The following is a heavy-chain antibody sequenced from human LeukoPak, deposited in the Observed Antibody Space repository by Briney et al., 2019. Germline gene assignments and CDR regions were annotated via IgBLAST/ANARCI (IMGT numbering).Heavy chain of an antibody. V-gene: IGHV3-30*02. Sequence: GGSLRLSCAASGFTFSSYGMHWVRQAPGKGLEWVAFIRYDGSNKYYADSVKGRFTISRDNSKNTLYLQMNSLRAEDTAVYYCAKELRGYSYGYIFDYWGQGTLVTVSS. CDR2: IRYDGSNK. J-gene: IGHJ4*02. D-gene: IGHD5-18*01. CDR1: GFTFSSYG. CDR3: AKELRGYSYGYIFDY.